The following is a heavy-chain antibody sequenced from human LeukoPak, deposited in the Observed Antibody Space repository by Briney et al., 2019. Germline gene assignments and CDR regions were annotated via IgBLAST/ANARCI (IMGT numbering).Heavy chain of an antibody. CDR1: GFTFDNFA. V-gene: IGHV3-74*01. CDR2: INSDGSST. D-gene: IGHD3-3*01. CDR3: ATDTIRD. Sequence: GGSLRLSCTASGFTFDNFAMHWIRQAPGKGLVWVSRINSDGSSTSYADSVKGRFTISRDNAKNMLYLQMNSLRAEDTAVYYCATDTIRDWGQGTPVTVST. J-gene: IGHJ4*02.